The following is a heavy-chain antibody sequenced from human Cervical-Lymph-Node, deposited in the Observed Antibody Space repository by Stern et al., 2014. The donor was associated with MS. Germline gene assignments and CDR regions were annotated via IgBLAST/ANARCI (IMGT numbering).Heavy chain of an antibody. CDR2: ISSSSSYI. CDR3: ARDGGGDYYDSSGYYGDYFDY. J-gene: IGHJ4*02. V-gene: IGHV3-21*01. D-gene: IGHD3-22*01. Sequence: EVQLVESGGGLVKPGGSLRLSCAASGFTFSSYSMNWVRQAPGKGLEWVSSISSSSSYIYYADSVKGRFTISRDNAKNSLYLQMNSLRAEDTAVYYCARDGGGDYYDSSGYYGDYFDYWGQGTLVTVSS. CDR1: GFTFSSYS.